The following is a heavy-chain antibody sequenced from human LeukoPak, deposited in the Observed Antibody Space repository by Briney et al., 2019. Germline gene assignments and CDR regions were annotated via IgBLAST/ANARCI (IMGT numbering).Heavy chain of an antibody. Sequence: PGGSLRLSCAASGFIFSNYAMSWVRQAPGKGLEWVSAISTTSGSTFYADSVKGRFTISRDNSKNTLYLQMHSLRAEDTAVYYCAKGGYSYGRTYFDYWGQGTLVTVSS. V-gene: IGHV3-23*01. D-gene: IGHD5-18*01. CDR1: GFIFSNYA. J-gene: IGHJ4*02. CDR3: AKGGYSYGRTYFDY. CDR2: ISTTSGST.